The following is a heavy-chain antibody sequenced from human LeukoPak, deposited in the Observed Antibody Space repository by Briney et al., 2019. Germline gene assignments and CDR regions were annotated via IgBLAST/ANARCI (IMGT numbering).Heavy chain of an antibody. CDR2: IYYSGST. CDR3: ARARRWNAAVEGWWFDP. J-gene: IGHJ5*02. Sequence: SETLSLTCTVSGGSISSYYWSWTRQPPGKGLEWIGYIYYSGSTNYNPSLKGRVTISVDTSKNQFSLKLSSVTAADTAVYYCARARRWNAAVEGWWFDPWGQGTLVTVSS. V-gene: IGHV4-59*01. D-gene: IGHD1-1*01. CDR1: GGSISSYY.